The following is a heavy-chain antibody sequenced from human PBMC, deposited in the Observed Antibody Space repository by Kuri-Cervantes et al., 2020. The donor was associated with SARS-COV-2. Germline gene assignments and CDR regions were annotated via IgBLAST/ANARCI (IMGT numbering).Heavy chain of an antibody. V-gene: IGHV2-70*04. CDR3: ARSTTGFTAMVPDYFDY. Sequence: SGPTLVTPTQTLTLTCTFSGFSLSTSSMRVSWIRHPPGKALEWLARIDWDDDKFYSTSLKTRLTISKDTSKNQVILTMTNMDPVDTATYYCARSTTGFTAMVPDYFDYWGQGTLVTVSS. CDR1: GFSLSTSSMR. D-gene: IGHD5-18*01. CDR2: IDWDDDK. J-gene: IGHJ4*02.